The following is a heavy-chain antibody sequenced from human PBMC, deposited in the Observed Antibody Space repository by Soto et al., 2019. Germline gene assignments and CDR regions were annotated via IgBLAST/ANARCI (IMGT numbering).Heavy chain of an antibody. CDR2: MTGTADRT. D-gene: IGHD2-21*02. V-gene: IGHV3-23*01. J-gene: IGHJ6*03. Sequence: PGGSLRLSCAASGFTFPSYAMNWVRQAPGKGLEWVSTMTGTADRTFYADSVKGRFSISRDNSRNTLYLQMNSLRAEDTAVYYSAKHPLGVTNYYSSYMDVWGKGTTVPVSS. CDR3: AKHPLGVTNYYSSYMDV. CDR1: GFTFPSYA.